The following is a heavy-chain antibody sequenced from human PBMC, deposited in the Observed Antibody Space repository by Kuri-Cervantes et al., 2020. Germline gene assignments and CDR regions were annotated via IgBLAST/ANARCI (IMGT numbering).Heavy chain of an antibody. J-gene: IGHJ3*02. CDR1: GFTFDDYG. D-gene: IGHD3-9*01. CDR2: INWNGGST. V-gene: IGHV3-20*04. Sequence: GESLKISCAASGFTFDDYGMSWVRQAPGKGLEWVSGINWNGGSTGYADSVKGRLTISRDNSKNTLYLQMNSLRAEDTAVYYCASRITILSNAFDIWGQGTMVTVSS. CDR3: ASRITILSNAFDI.